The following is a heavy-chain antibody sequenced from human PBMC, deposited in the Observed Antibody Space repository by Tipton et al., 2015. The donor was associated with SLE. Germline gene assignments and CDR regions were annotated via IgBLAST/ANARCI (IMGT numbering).Heavy chain of an antibody. V-gene: IGHV4-59*11. CDR1: GGSISGHH. CDR3: ARAPFYDFSSGYYGGWFDP. CDR2: ISYSGST. Sequence: TLSLTCSVSGGSISGHHWTWMRHPPGKGLEWVGYISYSGSTNYNPSLKSRLTISLDTSKNQFSLRLTSVTAADTAVYYCARAPFYDFSSGYYGGWFDPWGRGTPVTVSS. J-gene: IGHJ5*02. D-gene: IGHD3-3*01.